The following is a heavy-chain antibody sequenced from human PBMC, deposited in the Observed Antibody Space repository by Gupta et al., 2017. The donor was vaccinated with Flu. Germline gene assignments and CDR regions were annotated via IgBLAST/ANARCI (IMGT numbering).Heavy chain of an antibody. CDR1: GGSICSYY. CDR2: IYTSGST. D-gene: IGHD6-19*01. CDR3: ARDKSAKWLVHVDY. V-gene: IGHV4-4*07. Sequence: QVQLQESGPGLVPPSETLSLTCTVSGGSICSYYWRWIRQPAGKGLEWIGRIYTSGSTNYNPSLKSRVTMSVDTSKNQFSLKLIAVTAADTAVYYCARDKSAKWLVHVDYGGKGTLVTVSS. J-gene: IGHJ4*02.